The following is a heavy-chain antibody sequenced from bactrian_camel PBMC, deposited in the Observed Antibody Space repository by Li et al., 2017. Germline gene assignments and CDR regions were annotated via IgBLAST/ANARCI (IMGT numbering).Heavy chain of an antibody. V-gene: IGHV3S55*01. CDR2: IMSGDTT. Sequence: HVQLVESGGGSVRSGGSLRLSCQVSGYAYRDCNMAWYRQAPGKDRELVSAIMSGDTTYYADSVKGRFTISRDNAKNTLYLELNGLKPEDTAMYYCVKEVVPGSGWAMDYWGKGTQVTVS. J-gene: IGHJ7*01. D-gene: IGHD7*01. CDR1: GYAYRDCN.